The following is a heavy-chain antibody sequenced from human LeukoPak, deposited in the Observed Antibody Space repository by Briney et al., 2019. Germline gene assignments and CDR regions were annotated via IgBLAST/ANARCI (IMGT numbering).Heavy chain of an antibody. CDR1: GYTLTELS. D-gene: IGHD3-16*02. J-gene: IGHJ4*02. V-gene: IGHV1-2*02. CDR3: ARIMITFGGVIADVDY. CDR2: INPNSGGT. Sequence: ASVKVSCKVSGYTLTELSMHWVRQAPGKGLEWMGWINPNSGGTNYAQKFQGRVTMTRDTSISTAYMELSRLRSDDTAVYYCARIMITFGGVIADVDYWGQGTLVTVSS.